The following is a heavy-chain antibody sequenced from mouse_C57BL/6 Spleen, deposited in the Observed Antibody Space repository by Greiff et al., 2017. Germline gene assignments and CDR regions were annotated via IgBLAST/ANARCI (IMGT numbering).Heavy chain of an antibody. Sequence: QVQLKESDAELVKPGASVKISCKVSGYTFTDHTIHWMKQRPEQGLEWIGYIYPRDGSTKYNEKFKGKATLTADKSSSTAYMQLNSLTSEDSAVYFCAREDYGSSYRWYFDVWGTGTTVTVSS. D-gene: IGHD1-1*01. CDR1: GYTFTDHT. V-gene: IGHV1-78*01. J-gene: IGHJ1*03. CDR3: AREDYGSSYRWYFDV. CDR2: IYPRDGST.